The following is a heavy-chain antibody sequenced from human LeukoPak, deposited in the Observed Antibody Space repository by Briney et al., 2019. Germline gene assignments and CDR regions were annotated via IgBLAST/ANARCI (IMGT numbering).Heavy chain of an antibody. D-gene: IGHD2-15*01. J-gene: IGHJ4*02. V-gene: IGHV4-31*03. Sequence: ASETLSLTCTVSGGSISSGGYCWSWIRQHPGKGLEWIGYIYYSGSTYYNPSLKSRVTISVDTSKNQFSLKLSSVTAADTAVYYCAREGYCSGGSCYSYWGQGTLVTVSS. CDR1: GGSISSGGYC. CDR3: AREGYCSGGSCYSY. CDR2: IYYSGST.